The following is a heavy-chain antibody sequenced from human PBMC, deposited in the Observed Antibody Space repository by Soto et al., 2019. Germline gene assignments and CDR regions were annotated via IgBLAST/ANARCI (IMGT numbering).Heavy chain of an antibody. J-gene: IGHJ4*02. D-gene: IGHD3-10*01. CDR2: ISGSGTRI. V-gene: IGHV3-11*01. Sequence: QVQLVESGGGLVKPGGSLRLSGAASGFTFSDHYMTWIRQAPGKGLEWVSKISGSGTRIYYADSVKGRFTVSRDNAKNSVYLQMDSLRAEDTAVYYCASDLYYYASAYWGQGTLLTVSS. CDR3: ASDLYYYASAY. CDR1: GFTFSDHY.